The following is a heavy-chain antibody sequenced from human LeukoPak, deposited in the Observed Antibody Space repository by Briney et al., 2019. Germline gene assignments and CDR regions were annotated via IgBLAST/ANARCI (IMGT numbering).Heavy chain of an antibody. CDR1: GVSINTCCYY. CDR3: ARGRSYGFDFDS. V-gene: IGHV4-61*01. CDR2: KYYSGST. Sequence: SETLSLTCDVSGVSINTCCYYWTWIRQPPGKGLEWIGYKYYSGSTRYNSSLRSRLTISLDSSKNQFSLRLTSVTAADTAVYYCARGRSYGFDFDSWGPGTLVIISS. J-gene: IGHJ4*02. D-gene: IGHD5-18*01.